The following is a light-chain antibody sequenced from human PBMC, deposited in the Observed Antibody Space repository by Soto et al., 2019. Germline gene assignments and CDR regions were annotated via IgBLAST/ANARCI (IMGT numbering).Light chain of an antibody. Sequence: EIVLTQSPGTLSLSPGERGTLSCRASQSVRDNYFAWYQQKPGQAPSLLIYDTSRRATGVPDRFTGSGSGTDFALTISRVEPEDFAVYYCQQYGSSQYTFGQGTKLEIK. CDR1: QSVRDNY. J-gene: IGKJ2*01. CDR2: DTS. CDR3: QQYGSSQYT. V-gene: IGKV3-20*01.